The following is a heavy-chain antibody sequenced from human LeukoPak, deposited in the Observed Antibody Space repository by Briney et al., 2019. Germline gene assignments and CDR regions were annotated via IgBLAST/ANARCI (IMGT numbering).Heavy chain of an antibody. Sequence: GGSLRLYCAASGFTFSSCWMSWVRQAPGKGLEWVANIKQDGSEKYYVDSVKGRFTISRDNAKNSLYLQMNSLRAEDTAVYYCARDRDPDYGSGSYYNWGQGTLVTVSS. D-gene: IGHD3-10*01. CDR2: IKQDGSEK. CDR1: GFTFSSCW. CDR3: ARDRDPDYGSGSYYN. V-gene: IGHV3-7*01. J-gene: IGHJ4*02.